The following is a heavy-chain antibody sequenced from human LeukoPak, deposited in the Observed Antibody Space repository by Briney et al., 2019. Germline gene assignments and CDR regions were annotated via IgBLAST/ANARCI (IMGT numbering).Heavy chain of an antibody. J-gene: IGHJ4*02. CDR3: ARDVTAAFDY. D-gene: IGHD6-13*01. Sequence: SETLSLTCTVSGGSITSYYWSWIRQPPGKGLEWIGYIYYSGSTNYNPSLKSRVTISVDTSKSQFSLKLSSVTAADTAVYYCARDVTAAFDYWGQGTLVTVSS. CDR2: IYYSGST. CDR1: GGSITSYY. V-gene: IGHV4-59*12.